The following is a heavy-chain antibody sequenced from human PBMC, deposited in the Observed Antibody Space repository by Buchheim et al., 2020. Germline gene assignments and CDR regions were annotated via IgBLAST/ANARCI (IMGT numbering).Heavy chain of an antibody. D-gene: IGHD6-13*01. V-gene: IGHV3-33*01. CDR1: GFTFSSYG. J-gene: IGHJ4*02. CDR3: ARAIAAAGTPLHY. CDR2: IWYDGSNK. Sequence: QVQLVESGGGVVQPGRSLRLSCAASGFTFSSYGMHWVRQAPGKGLEWVAVIWYDGSNKYYADSVKGRLTISRDNSKNTLYLQMNSLIAEDTAVYYCARAIAAAGTPLHYWGQGTL.